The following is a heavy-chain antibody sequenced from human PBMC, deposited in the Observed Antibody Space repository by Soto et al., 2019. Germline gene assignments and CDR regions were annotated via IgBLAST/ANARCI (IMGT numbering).Heavy chain of an antibody. CDR2: INAGNGNT. Sequence: QVQLVQSGAEVKKPGASVKVSCKASGYTFTSYAMHWVRQAPGQRLEWMGWINAGNGNTKYSQKFQGRVTITRDTSASTVYMELSSLRSEDTAVYYCARSVLLWFGDYGMDVWGQGTTVTVSS. J-gene: IGHJ6*02. CDR1: GYTFTSYA. V-gene: IGHV1-3*01. D-gene: IGHD3-10*01. CDR3: ARSVLLWFGDYGMDV.